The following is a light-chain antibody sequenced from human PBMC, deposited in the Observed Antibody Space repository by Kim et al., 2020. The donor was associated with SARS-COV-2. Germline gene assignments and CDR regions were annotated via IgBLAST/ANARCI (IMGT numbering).Light chain of an antibody. V-gene: IGLV2-11*01. CDR1: SSDVGDYHS. CDR3: CSYGGSYTSV. CDR2: DDS. Sequence: GQDGTITCTGTSSDVGDYHSASRYQQHPGKAPNLMFYDDSQRPSGVPDRFAGSKSGNTASMTIAGLQAEDEADYYCCSYGGSYTSVFGTGTKVTVL. J-gene: IGLJ1*01.